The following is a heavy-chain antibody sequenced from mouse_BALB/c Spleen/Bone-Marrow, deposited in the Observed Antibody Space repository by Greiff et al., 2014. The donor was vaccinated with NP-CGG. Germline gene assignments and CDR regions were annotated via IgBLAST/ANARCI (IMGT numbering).Heavy chain of an antibody. J-gene: IGHJ4*01. Sequence: VKLQESGTDLARPGASVKLSCKASGYTFTSYWLQWVKQRPGQGLERIGAIYPGDGDTRYTQKFKGKATLTADKSSSTAYMQLSSLASEDAAVDYCARFGDYAMDYWGQGTSVTVSS. CDR1: GYTFTSYW. CDR3: ARFGDYAMDY. CDR2: IYPGDGDT. V-gene: IGHV1-87*01. D-gene: IGHD1-1*02.